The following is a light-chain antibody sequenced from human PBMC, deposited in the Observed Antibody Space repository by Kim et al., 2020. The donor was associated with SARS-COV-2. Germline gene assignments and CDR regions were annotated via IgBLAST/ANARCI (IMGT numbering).Light chain of an antibody. CDR1: SSDIGAYNY. CDR3: NSYTSSRTLI. CDR2: DVS. J-gene: IGLJ2*01. V-gene: IGLV2-14*03. Sequence: QSALTQPASVSGSPGQSITISCTGTSSDIGAYNYVSWYQQHPDKAPKLMIYDVSNRPSGVSSRFSGSKSGNTASLTISGLQAETEADYYCNSYTSSRTLIFGGGTQLTVL.